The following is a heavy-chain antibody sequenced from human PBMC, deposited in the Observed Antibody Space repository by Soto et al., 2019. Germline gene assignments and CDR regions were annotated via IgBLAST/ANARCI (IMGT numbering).Heavy chain of an antibody. CDR2: IYSSGST. CDR3: AGRPPARITGIMSFDP. D-gene: IGHD1-20*01. CDR1: GGSISSYY. J-gene: IGHJ5*02. Sequence: SETLSLTCTVSGGSISSYYWSWIRQPPGKGLEWIGYIYSSGSTNYNPSRKSRVTISVYTSKNQFSLKLSSVTAADPAVYYCAGRPPARITGIMSFDPLGQGALVTLSS. V-gene: IGHV4-59*01.